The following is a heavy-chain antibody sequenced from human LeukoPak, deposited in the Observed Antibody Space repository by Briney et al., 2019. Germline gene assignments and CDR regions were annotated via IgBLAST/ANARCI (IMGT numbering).Heavy chain of an antibody. CDR2: MNPNSGNT. CDR3: ATDYYDSSGQFDY. Sequence: ASVKVSCKASGYTFTSYDINWARQATGQGLEWMGWMNPNSGNTGYAQKFQGRVTITRNTSISTAYMELSSLRSEDTAVYYCATDYYDSSGQFDYWGQGTLVTVSS. D-gene: IGHD3-22*01. CDR1: GYTFTSYD. J-gene: IGHJ4*02. V-gene: IGHV1-8*03.